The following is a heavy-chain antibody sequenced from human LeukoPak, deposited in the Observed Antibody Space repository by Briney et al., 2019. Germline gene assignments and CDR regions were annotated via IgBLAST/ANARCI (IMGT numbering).Heavy chain of an antibody. J-gene: IGHJ4*02. Sequence: PGGSLRLSCASSGFTFSSYWMSWVRPAPGKGLEWVANIKQDGSEKYYVDSVKGRFTISRDNATNSLYLQMNSLRAEDTAVYYCARDSSWVLSLDYWGQGTLVTVSS. CDR3: ARDSSWVLSLDY. V-gene: IGHV3-7*01. CDR2: IKQDGSEK. D-gene: IGHD6-13*01. CDR1: GFTFSSYW.